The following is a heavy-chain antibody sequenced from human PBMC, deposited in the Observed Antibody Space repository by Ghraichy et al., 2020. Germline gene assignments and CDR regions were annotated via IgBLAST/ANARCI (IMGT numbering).Heavy chain of an antibody. CDR3: ARDLGGGWYFDY. CDR2: IKKDGSEK. J-gene: IGHJ4*02. CDR1: GFIFSSYW. V-gene: IGHV3-7*01. D-gene: IGHD6-19*01. Sequence: GGSLRLSCAASGFIFSSYWMSWVRQAPGKGPEWVANIKKDGSEKYYVDSVKGRFTISRDNAKNSLYLEMNSLRAEDTAVYYCARDLGGGWYFDYWGQGALVTVSS.